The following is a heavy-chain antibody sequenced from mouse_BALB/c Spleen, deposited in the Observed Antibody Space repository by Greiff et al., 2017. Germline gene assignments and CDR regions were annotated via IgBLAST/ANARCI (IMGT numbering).Heavy chain of an antibody. CDR3: TRRGSSYVDY. CDR2: IYPGSGST. D-gene: IGHD1-1*01. V-gene: IGHV1S22*01. CDR1: GYTFTSYW. J-gene: IGHJ2*01. Sequence: LKQPGSELVRPGASVKLSCKASGYTFTSYWMHWVKQRPGQGLEWIGNIYPGSGSTNYDEKFKSKATLTVDTSSSTAYMQLSSLTSEDSAVYYCTRRGSSYVDYWGQGTTLTVSS.